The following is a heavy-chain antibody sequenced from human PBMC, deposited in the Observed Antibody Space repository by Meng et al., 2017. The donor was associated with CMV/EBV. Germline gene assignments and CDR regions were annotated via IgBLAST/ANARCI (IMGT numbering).Heavy chain of an antibody. V-gene: IGHV2-5*02. Sequence: HSTLKESGPTLVKPTQTLTLTWTFSEFSLSTSGVGVGWIRQPPGKALEWLALIYWDDDKRYSPSLKSRLTITKDTSKNQVVLTMTNMDPVDTATYYCAHKGRRMAAAGINWFDPWGQGTLVTVSS. CDR3: AHKGRRMAAAGINWFDP. D-gene: IGHD6-13*01. CDR1: EFSLSTSGVG. J-gene: IGHJ5*02. CDR2: IYWDDDK.